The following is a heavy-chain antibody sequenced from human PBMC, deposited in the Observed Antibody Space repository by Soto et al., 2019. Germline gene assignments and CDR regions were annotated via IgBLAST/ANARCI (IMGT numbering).Heavy chain of an antibody. V-gene: IGHV4-59*01. CDR2: IYYSGST. Sequence: PSETRSLTCPFSGGSISSYYWILIRQPPGKGLEWIGYIYYSGSTNYNPSLKSRVTISVDTSKNQFSLKLSSVTAADTAVYYCARHTGAARLNWFDPWGQGTLVTVSS. D-gene: IGHD6-6*01. J-gene: IGHJ5*02. CDR1: GGSISSYY. CDR3: ARHTGAARLNWFDP.